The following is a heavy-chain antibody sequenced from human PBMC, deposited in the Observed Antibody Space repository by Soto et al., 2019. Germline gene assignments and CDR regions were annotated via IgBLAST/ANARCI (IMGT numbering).Heavy chain of an antibody. CDR2: IYYSGST. CDR1: GGSISSGDYN. CDR3: ARAPSYNWNRSHYFDY. J-gene: IGHJ4*02. V-gene: IGHV4-61*08. D-gene: IGHD1-20*01. Sequence: SETLSLTCTVSGGSISSGDYNWIWISQPTGKGLEWIGYIYYSGSTNYNPSLKSRVTISVDTSKNQFSLKLNSMTAADTAVYYCARAPSYNWNRSHYFDYWGQGTLVTVSS.